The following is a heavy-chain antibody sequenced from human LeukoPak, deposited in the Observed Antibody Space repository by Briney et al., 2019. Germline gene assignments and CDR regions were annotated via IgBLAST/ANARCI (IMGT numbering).Heavy chain of an antibody. CDR3: ARESGSMRWFDP. CDR1: GGPFSGYY. Sequence: PSETLSLTCAVYGGPFSGYYWSWIRQPPGKGLEWIGYIYYSGSTNYNPSLKSRVTISVDTSKNQFSLKLSSVTAADTAVYYCARESGSMRWFDPWGQGTLVTVSS. V-gene: IGHV4-59*12. CDR2: IYYSGST. D-gene: IGHD6-25*01. J-gene: IGHJ5*02.